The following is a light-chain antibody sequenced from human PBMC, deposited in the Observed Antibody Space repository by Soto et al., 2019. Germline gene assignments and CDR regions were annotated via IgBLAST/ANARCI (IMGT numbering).Light chain of an antibody. Sequence: QSALTQPASVSGSTGQSITIFCTGTSSDVGTHNYVSWYQQYPGKAPKVMISEVTNRPSGVSNRFSGSKSGNTVSLTISVLQAEDEADYYCSSYTSSNTLVFGGGTKLTVL. J-gene: IGLJ2*01. V-gene: IGLV2-14*01. CDR3: SSYTSSNTLV. CDR1: SSDVGTHNY. CDR2: EVT.